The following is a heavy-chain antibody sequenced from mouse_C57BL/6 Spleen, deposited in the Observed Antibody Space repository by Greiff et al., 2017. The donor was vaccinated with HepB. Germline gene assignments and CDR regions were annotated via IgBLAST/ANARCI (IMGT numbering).Heavy chain of an antibody. D-gene: IGHD2-3*01. CDR1: GYTFTDYE. Sequence: QVQLQQSGAELVRPGASVTLSCKASGYTFTDYEMHWVKQTPVHGLEWIGAIDPETGGTAYNQKFKGKAILTADKSSSTAYMELRSLTSEDSAVYYCTTYDGYYVFDYWGQGTTLTVSS. V-gene: IGHV1-15*01. CDR3: TTYDGYYVFDY. CDR2: IDPETGGT. J-gene: IGHJ2*01.